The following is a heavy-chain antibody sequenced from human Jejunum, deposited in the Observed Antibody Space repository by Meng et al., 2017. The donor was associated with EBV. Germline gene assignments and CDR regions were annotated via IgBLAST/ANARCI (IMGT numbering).Heavy chain of an antibody. V-gene: IGHV4-4*02. D-gene: IGHD3-16*01. CDR3: ARGSHYTWDV. CDR1: GDSIISTDTW. J-gene: IGHJ4*02. Sequence: QGSGPGLVKPSWTLSLPCGVSGDSIISTDTWWSWVRQPPGKGLEWIGEIFHAGNTNYNPSLKSQVTMSVDTSKNQFSLNLSSVTAADSAVYYCARGSHYTWDVWGQGTLVTVSS. CDR2: IFHAGNT.